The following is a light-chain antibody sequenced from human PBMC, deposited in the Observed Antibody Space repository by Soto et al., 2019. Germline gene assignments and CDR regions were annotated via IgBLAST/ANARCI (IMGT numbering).Light chain of an antibody. J-gene: IGKJ4*01. CDR1: QSVSSN. CDR2: GAS. Sequence: EIVMTQSPATLSVSPGERATLSCRASQSVSSNLAWYQQKPGQAPRLLIYGASTRATGIPARFSGSGPGTEFTLTISSLQSEDFAVYYCQQYNNWLRTFGGGTKVEIK. CDR3: QQYNNWLRT. V-gene: IGKV3-15*01.